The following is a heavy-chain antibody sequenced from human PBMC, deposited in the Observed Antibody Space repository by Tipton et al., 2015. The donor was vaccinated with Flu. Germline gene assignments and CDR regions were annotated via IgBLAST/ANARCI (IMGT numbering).Heavy chain of an antibody. D-gene: IGHD3-9*01. CDR2: IKQDGSEK. CDR3: AREVRDYYDILTGYSRLDY. CDR1: GFTFSSYW. Sequence: SLRLSCAASGFTFSSYWMSWVRQAPGKGLEWVANIKQDGSEKYYVDSVKGRFTISRDNAKNSLYLQMNSLRAEDTAVYYCAREVRDYYDILTGYSRLDYCGQGTLVTVSS. V-gene: IGHV3-7*01. J-gene: IGHJ4*02.